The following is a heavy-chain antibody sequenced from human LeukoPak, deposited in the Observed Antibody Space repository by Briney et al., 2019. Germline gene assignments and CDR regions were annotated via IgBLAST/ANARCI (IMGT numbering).Heavy chain of an antibody. Sequence: GESLKISCKGSGYSFTSYWIGWVRQMPGKGLEWMGIIYPGDSDTRYSPSFQGQVTISADKSISTAYLQWSSLKASDTAMYYCARREYVVAAREDYFDYWGQGTLVTVSS. CDR1: GYSFTSYW. D-gene: IGHD1-26*01. V-gene: IGHV5-51*01. CDR2: IYPGDSDT. CDR3: ARREYVVAAREDYFDY. J-gene: IGHJ4*02.